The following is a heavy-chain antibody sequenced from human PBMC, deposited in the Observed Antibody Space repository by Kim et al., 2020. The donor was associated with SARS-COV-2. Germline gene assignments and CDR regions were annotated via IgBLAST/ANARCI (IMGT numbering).Heavy chain of an antibody. J-gene: IGHJ5*02. CDR1: GFTFDDYA. V-gene: IGHV3-9*01. D-gene: IGHD6-6*01. Sequence: GGSLRLSCAASGFTFDDYAMHWVRQAPGKGLEWVSGISWNSGSIGYADSVKGRFTISRDNAKNSLYLQMNSLRAEDTALYYCAKGVYSSSSLPVYNWFDPWGQGTLVTVSS. CDR3: AKGVYSSSSLPVYNWFDP. CDR2: ISWNSGSI.